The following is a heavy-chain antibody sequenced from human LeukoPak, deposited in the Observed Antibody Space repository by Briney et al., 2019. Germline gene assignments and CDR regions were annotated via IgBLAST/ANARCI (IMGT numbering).Heavy chain of an antibody. Sequence: GGSLRLSCAASGFTFSSYAMSWVRQAPGKGLKWVSAISGSGGSTYYADSVKGRFTISRDNSKNTLYLQMNSLRAEDTAVYYCAKDICSGGSCSPPYNWFDPWGQGTLVTVSS. J-gene: IGHJ5*02. D-gene: IGHD2-15*01. CDR1: GFTFSSYA. CDR3: AKDICSGGSCSPPYNWFDP. V-gene: IGHV3-23*01. CDR2: ISGSGGST.